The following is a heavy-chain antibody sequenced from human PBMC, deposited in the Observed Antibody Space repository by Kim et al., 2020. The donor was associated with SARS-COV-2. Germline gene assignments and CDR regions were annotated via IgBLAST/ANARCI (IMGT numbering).Heavy chain of an antibody. V-gene: IGHV4-39*01. J-gene: IGHJ5*02. CDR3: ARRRGSGYPNWFDPCGPNSRVHISIYSSTNQCTVTLAAATAADAAVSLCASRRGIAYPSWLDH. D-gene: IGHD3-22*01. CDR1: GGSISSSSYY. Sequence: SETLSLTCTVSGGSISSSSYYWGWIRQPPGKGLEWIGSIYYSGSTYYNPSLKSRVTISVDTSKNQFSLKLSSVTAADTAVYYCARRRGSGYPNWFDPCGPNSRVHISIYSSTNQCTVTLAAATAADAAVSLCASRRGIAYPSWLDHWGQGTLVTVSS. CDR2: IYYSGST.